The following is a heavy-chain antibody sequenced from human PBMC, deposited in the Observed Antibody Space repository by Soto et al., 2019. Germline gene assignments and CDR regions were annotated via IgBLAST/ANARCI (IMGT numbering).Heavy chain of an antibody. CDR1: GGSISSGDYY. CDR2: IYYSGIT. Sequence: SETLSLTCTVSGGSISSGDYYWSWIRQPPGKGLEWIGYIYYSGITDYNPSLKSRVTMSVDTSKNQFSLKLSSVTAADTAVYYCAIGYSGYDNGFDYGGQGTLVTVSS. CDR3: AIGYSGYDNGFDY. V-gene: IGHV4-61*08. D-gene: IGHD5-12*01. J-gene: IGHJ4*02.